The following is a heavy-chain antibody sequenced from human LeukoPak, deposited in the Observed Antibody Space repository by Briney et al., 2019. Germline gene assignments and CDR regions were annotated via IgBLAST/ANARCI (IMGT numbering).Heavy chain of an antibody. Sequence: GASVKVSCKASGGTFSSYAISWVRQAPGQGLEWMGGIIPIFGTANYTQKFQGRVTITADESTSTAYMELSSLRSEDTAVYYCARDSPRDGYGGEWGQGTLVTVSS. CDR2: IIPIFGTA. V-gene: IGHV1-69*13. J-gene: IGHJ4*02. D-gene: IGHD5-24*01. CDR1: GGTFSSYA. CDR3: ARDSPRDGYGGE.